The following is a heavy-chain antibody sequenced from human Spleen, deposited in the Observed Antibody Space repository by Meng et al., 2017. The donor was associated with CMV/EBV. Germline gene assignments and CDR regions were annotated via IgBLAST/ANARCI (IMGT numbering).Heavy chain of an antibody. CDR3: ARNLDYGDYVPATLAY. J-gene: IGHJ4*02. CDR1: GGSFSGYY. V-gene: IGHV4-34*01. CDR2: INHSGST. Sequence: QGQLQQWGAGLLKPSEPLSLTCAVYGGSFSGYYWSWIRQPPGKGLEWIGEINHSGSTNYNPSLKSRVTISVDTSKNQFSLKLSSVTAADTAVYYCARNLDYGDYVPATLAYWGQGTLVTVSS. D-gene: IGHD4-17*01.